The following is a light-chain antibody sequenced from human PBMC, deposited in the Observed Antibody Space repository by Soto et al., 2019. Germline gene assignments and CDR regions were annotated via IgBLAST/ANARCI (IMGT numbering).Light chain of an antibody. Sequence: EIVLPQSPATLSLSPGERATLSCRASQSVSSNLAWYQQKPGQAPRLLIYDASNRATGIPARFSGSGSGTDFTLTISSLEPEDFAVYYCQQRSNWPLMYTFGQGTKLEIK. J-gene: IGKJ2*01. V-gene: IGKV3-11*01. CDR2: DAS. CDR1: QSVSSN. CDR3: QQRSNWPLMYT.